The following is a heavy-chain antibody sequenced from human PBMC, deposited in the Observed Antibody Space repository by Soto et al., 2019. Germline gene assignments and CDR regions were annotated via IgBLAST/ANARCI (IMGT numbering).Heavy chain of an antibody. CDR3: VRDEGDHDFWSGANWFDP. CDR2: ISAYNGNT. J-gene: IGHJ5*02. Sequence: ASVKVSCKASGHTFTSYGISWVRQAPGQGLEWMGWISAYNGNTNYAQKLQGRVTMTTDTSTSTAYMELRSLRSDDTAVYYCVRDEGDHDFWSGANWFDPWGQGTLVTVSS. D-gene: IGHD3-3*01. CDR1: GHTFTSYG. V-gene: IGHV1-18*01.